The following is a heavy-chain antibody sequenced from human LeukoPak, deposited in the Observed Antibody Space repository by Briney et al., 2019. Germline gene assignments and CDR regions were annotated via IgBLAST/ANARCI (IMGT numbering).Heavy chain of an antibody. CDR1: GFSFSSYA. Sequence: GGSLRLSCATTGFSFSSYAIHWVREAPGKELEWVAVISYDGSNKYYGDSVKGRFTISRDNSKNTLYLQMNSLRDEDTAVYYCARDPVVTGDWSYYYYYMDVWGKGTTVTVSS. V-gene: IGHV3-30*04. CDR3: ARDPVVTGDWSYYYYYMDV. CDR2: ISYDGSNK. D-gene: IGHD1-20*01. J-gene: IGHJ6*03.